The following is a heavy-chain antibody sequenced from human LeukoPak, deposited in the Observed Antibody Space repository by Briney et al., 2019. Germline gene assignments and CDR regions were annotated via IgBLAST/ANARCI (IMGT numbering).Heavy chain of an antibody. V-gene: IGHV1-69*04. CDR3: ARWDDGDYFFDY. CDR2: IIPILGIA. D-gene: IGHD4-17*01. CDR1: GGTFGSYA. Sequence: SVKVSCKASGGTFGSYAISWVRQAPGQGLEWMGRIIPILGIANYAQKFQGRVTITADKSTSTAYMELSSLRSEDTAVYYCARWDDGDYFFDYWGQGTLVTVSS. J-gene: IGHJ4*02.